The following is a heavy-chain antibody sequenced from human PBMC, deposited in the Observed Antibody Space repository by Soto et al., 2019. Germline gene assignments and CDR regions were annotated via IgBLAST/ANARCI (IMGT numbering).Heavy chain of an antibody. CDR3: ASGGYSSGWYPRFFGSHY. V-gene: IGHV3-74*01. CDR1: GFTFSSYW. D-gene: IGHD6-19*01. J-gene: IGHJ4*02. CDR2: INSDGSST. Sequence: GGSLRLSCAASGFTFSSYWMHWVRQAPGKGLVWVSRINSDGSSTSYADSVKGRFTISRDNAKNTLYLQMNSLRAEDTAVYYCASGGYSSGWYPRFFGSHYWGQGTLVTVSS.